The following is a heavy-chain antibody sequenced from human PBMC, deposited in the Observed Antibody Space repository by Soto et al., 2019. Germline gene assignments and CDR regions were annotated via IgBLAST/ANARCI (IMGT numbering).Heavy chain of an antibody. CDR1: GFTFSSYG. CDR2: IWYDGSNK. D-gene: IGHD6-19*01. CDR3: ARADSSGWLIFDY. V-gene: IGHV3-33*01. Sequence: QVQLVESGGGVVQPGRSLRLSCAASGFTFSSYGMHWVRKAPGKGLEWVAVIWYDGSNKYYADSVKGRFTIPRDNSKNTLYLQMNSLRAEDTAVYYCARADSSGWLIFDYWGQGTLVTVSS. J-gene: IGHJ4*02.